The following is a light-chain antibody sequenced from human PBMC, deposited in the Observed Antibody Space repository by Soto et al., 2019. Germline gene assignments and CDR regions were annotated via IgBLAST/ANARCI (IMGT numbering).Light chain of an antibody. V-gene: IGKV3-15*01. CDR1: QSVSTN. J-gene: IGKJ2*01. CDR2: AAS. CDR3: QQYHDWPRT. Sequence: EIVMTQSPATLSVSPGERATLSCRASQSVSTNLAWYQHKPGQAPKLLFYAASRRATDVPPRFSGSGSGTEFTLTISSLQSEDFAVYYCQQYHDWPRTFGQGTKLEIK.